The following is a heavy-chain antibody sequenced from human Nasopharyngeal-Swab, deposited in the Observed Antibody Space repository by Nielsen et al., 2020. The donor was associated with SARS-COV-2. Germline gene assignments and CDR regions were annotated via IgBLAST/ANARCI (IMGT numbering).Heavy chain of an antibody. CDR2: IKSDGSST. D-gene: IGHD3-9*01. Sequence: GESLKISCTASGFTFSSYWMHWVRQAPGKGLVWVSRIKSDGSSTSYADSVKGRFTISRDNAKNTLYLQMNSLRAEDTAVYYCASPKNCDILTGTNYWGQGTLVTVSS. J-gene: IGHJ4*02. V-gene: IGHV3-74*01. CDR1: GFTFSSYW. CDR3: ASPKNCDILTGTNY.